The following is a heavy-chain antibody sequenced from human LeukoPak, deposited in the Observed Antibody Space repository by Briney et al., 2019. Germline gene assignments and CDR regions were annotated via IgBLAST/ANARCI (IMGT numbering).Heavy chain of an antibody. J-gene: IGHJ4*02. Sequence: ASVKVSCKASGYTFTSYAISWLRQAPGQGLEWMGWISAYNGNTNYAQKIQGRVTMTTDTSTSTAYMELRSLRSDDTAVYYCARSDRSGFYFDDYWGQGTLVTVSS. CDR2: ISAYNGNT. CDR1: GYTFTSYA. D-gene: IGHD3-22*01. CDR3: ARSDRSGFYFDDY. V-gene: IGHV1-18*01.